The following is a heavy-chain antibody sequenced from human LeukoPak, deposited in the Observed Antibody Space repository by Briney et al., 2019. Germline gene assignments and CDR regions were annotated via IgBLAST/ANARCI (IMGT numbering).Heavy chain of an antibody. CDR2: IHATGGS. J-gene: IGHJ4*02. V-gene: IGHV4-4*09. CDR3: ARLGSYHDF. Sequence: SETLSLTCTVSGASIRNYYWSWIRQTPEKGQEWMGYIHATGGSNYYPSLKSRLTVSIDTSRNQLSLKLTSVTAADTAVYFCARLGSYHDFWGQGALVTVSS. CDR1: GASIRNYY. D-gene: IGHD1-26*01.